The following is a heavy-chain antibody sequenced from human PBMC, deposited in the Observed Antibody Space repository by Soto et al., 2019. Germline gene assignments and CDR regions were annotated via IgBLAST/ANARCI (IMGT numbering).Heavy chain of an antibody. V-gene: IGHV1-58*01. D-gene: IGHD1-20*01. Sequence: SVKVSCKASGFTFTSSAVQWVRQARGQRLEWIGWIVVGSGNTNYAQKFQERVTITRDMSTSTAYMELSSLRSEDTAVYYCAGTYNSKYYYYGMDVWGHGTTVTVSS. CDR3: AGTYNSKYYYYGMDV. J-gene: IGHJ6*02. CDR1: GFTFTSSA. CDR2: IVVGSGNT.